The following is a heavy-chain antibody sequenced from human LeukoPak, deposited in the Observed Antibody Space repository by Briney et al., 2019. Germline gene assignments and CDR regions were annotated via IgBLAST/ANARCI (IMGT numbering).Heavy chain of an antibody. CDR3: AGGYDILTGQGGAFDI. V-gene: IGHV4-34*12. CDR1: GGSFSGYY. D-gene: IGHD3-9*01. J-gene: IGHJ3*02. CDR2: IIHSGST. Sequence: SETLSLTCAVYGGSFSGYYWSWIRQPPGKGLEWIGEIIHSGSTNYNPSLTSRVTISVDTSKNQFSLKLSSVTAGDTAVYYCAGGYDILTGQGGAFDIWGQGTKVTVSS.